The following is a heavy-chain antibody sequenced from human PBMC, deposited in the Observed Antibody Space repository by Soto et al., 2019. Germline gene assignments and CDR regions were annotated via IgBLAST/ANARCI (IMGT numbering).Heavy chain of an antibody. D-gene: IGHD3-22*01. CDR3: ARTYDSNGYANEFDS. CDR1: GRSIPSYY. V-gene: IGHV4-59*12. CDR2: IYDNGIT. Sequence: QVVLQESAPGLVKPSEPLSLPCSVSGRSIPSYYWSWVRHPPGKGLEWIGYIYDNGITSQNPSLKSRVTMSADTSQNQFSLKLTSVTGADTAVYFCARTYDSNGYANEFDSWGQGILVTVTS. J-gene: IGHJ4*02.